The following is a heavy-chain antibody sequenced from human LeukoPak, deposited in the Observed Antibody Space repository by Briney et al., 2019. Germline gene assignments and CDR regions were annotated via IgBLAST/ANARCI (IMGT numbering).Heavy chain of an antibody. Sequence: GMSLRLSCAASGFTFSSYAMHWVRQAPGKGLEWVAVISYDGNNKYYADSVKGRFTISRDNSKNTLYLQMNSLRAEDTAVYYCARDQRAYTSTWYDNYFDYWGQGTLVTVSS. CDR1: GFTFSSYA. D-gene: IGHD6-13*01. V-gene: IGHV3-30-3*01. CDR2: ISYDGNNK. J-gene: IGHJ4*02. CDR3: ARDQRAYTSTWYDNYFDY.